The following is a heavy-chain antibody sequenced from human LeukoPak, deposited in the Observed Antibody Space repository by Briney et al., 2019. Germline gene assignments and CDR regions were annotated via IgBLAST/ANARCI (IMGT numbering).Heavy chain of an antibody. D-gene: IGHD6-13*01. J-gene: IGHJ6*03. CDR3: AKDSNSSSWFPWYYYYMDV. V-gene: IGHV3-30-3*01. CDR2: ISYDGSNK. CDR1: GFTFSRYS. Sequence: PGGSLGLSCAASGFTFSRYSMHWVRQAPGKGLEWVAVISYDGSNKYYAASVKGRFTISRDNSKNTLYLQMNSLRAEDTAVYYCAKDSNSSSWFPWYYYYMDVWGKGTTVTVSS.